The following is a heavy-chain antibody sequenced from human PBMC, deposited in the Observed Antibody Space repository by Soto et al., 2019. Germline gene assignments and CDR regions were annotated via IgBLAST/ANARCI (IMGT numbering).Heavy chain of an antibody. J-gene: IGHJ3*02. CDR3: ARDGPYFDSSGNDAFDS. Sequence: QVQLVESGGGVVQPGRSLRLSCAASGFTFSNYAMHWVRQAPGKGLEWVAVISYEGSNKYYADSVEGRFTISRDNSKDTLFLQMNSLRAEDTGVYYCARDGPYFDSSGNDAFDSWGQGTMVTVSS. V-gene: IGHV3-30-3*01. D-gene: IGHD3-22*01. CDR1: GFTFSNYA. CDR2: ISYEGSNK.